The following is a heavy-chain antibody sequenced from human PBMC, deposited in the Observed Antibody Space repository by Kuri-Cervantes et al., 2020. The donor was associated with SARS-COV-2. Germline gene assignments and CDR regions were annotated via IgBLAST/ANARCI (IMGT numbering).Heavy chain of an antibody. CDR1: GSTFSGYA. Sequence: GEFLKISCAASGSTFSGYAMSWVRQAPGKGLEWVSAISGSGGSTYYADSVKGRFTISRDNSKNTLYLQMNSLRAEDPAVYYSAKDLSGSYYFDYWGQGTLVTVSS. CDR3: AKDLSGSYYFDY. J-gene: IGHJ4*02. CDR2: ISGSGGST. V-gene: IGHV3-23*01. D-gene: IGHD1-26*01.